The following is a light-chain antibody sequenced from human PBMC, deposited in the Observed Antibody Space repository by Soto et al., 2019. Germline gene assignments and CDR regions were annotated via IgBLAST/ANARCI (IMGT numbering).Light chain of an antibody. CDR3: QQYSSYSP. CDR2: KAS. Sequence: DIQMTQSPSTLYASVGDRVAITCRASQSINNLLAWYQQKPGKAPKLLIYKASSLESGVPSRFSGNGSGTEFTLTISSLQPDDFATYYCQQYSSYSPFGGGTKVEIK. V-gene: IGKV1-5*03. CDR1: QSINNL. J-gene: IGKJ4*02.